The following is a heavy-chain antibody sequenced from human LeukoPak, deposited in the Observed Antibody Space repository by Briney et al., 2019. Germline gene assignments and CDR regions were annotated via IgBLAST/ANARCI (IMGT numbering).Heavy chain of an antibody. J-gene: IGHJ4*02. V-gene: IGHV3-53*01. CDR3: ARRAGAYSHPYDY. CDR2: IYSDNT. D-gene: IGHD4/OR15-4a*01. Sequence: GGSLRLSCGDSGFTFSSYAISWVRQAPGKGLEWVSFIYSDNTHYSDSVKGRFTISRDNSKNTLYLQMNSLRAEDTAVYYCARRAGAYSHPYDYWGQGTLVTVSS. CDR1: GFTFSSYA.